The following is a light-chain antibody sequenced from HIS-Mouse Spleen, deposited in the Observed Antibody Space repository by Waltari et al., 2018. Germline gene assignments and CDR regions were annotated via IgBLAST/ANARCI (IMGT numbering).Light chain of an antibody. Sequence: EIVLTQSPGTLSLSPGERATLSCRASQSVSSSYLAWYQQQPAKAPRLLIYGASSRATGIPDRFSGSGSGTDFTLTISRLEPEDFAVYYCQQYGSSPPYTFGQGTKLEIK. CDR2: GAS. V-gene: IGKV3-20*01. CDR3: QQYGSSPPYT. J-gene: IGKJ2*01. CDR1: QSVSSSY.